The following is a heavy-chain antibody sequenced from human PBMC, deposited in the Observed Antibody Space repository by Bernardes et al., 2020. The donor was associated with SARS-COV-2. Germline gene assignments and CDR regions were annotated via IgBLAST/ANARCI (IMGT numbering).Heavy chain of an antibody. Sequence: GGSLRLSCAASGFTFSSYAMHWVRQAPGKGLEWVAVISYDGSNKYYADSVKGRFTISRDNSKNTLYLQMNSLRAEDTAVYYCARDYYDYVWGSYGVVYWGQGTLVTVSS. CDR2: ISYDGSNK. V-gene: IGHV3-30-3*01. J-gene: IGHJ4*02. D-gene: IGHD3-16*01. CDR1: GFTFSSYA. CDR3: ARDYYDYVWGSYGVVY.